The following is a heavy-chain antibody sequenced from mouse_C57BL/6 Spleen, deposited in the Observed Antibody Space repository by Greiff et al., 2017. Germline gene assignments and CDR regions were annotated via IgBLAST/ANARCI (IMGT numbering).Heavy chain of an antibody. CDR2: INPSNGGT. CDR3: APGGWRS. J-gene: IGHJ3*01. D-gene: IGHD1-1*02. Sequence: VQLQQPGTELVKPGASVKLSCTASGYTFTSYWMHWVKQRPGQGLEWIGNINPSNGGTNYNAKFKGKATLTADTSSSPAYMQLSSLTSEDSAVYDWAPGGWRSWGQGTLVTVSA. V-gene: IGHV1-53*01. CDR1: GYTFTSYW.